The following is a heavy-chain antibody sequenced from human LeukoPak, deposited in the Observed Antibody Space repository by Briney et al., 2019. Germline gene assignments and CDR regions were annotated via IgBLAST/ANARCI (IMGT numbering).Heavy chain of an antibody. V-gene: IGHV7-4-1*02. CDR1: GYTFTSYA. CDR3: ARDNRSSSWYFSTLVYYYYYYMDV. CDR2: INTNTGNP. Sequence: ASVKVSCKASGYTFTSYAMNWVRQAPGQGLEWMGWINTNTGNPTYAQGFTGRFVFSLDTSVSTAYLQISSLKAEDTAVYYCARDNRSSSWYFSTLVYYYYYYMDVWGKGTTVTVSS. J-gene: IGHJ6*03. D-gene: IGHD6-13*01.